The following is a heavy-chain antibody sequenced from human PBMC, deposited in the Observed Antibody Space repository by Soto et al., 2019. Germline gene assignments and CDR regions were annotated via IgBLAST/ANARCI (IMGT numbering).Heavy chain of an antibody. CDR3: ARDRTYYGDYKVDY. CDR1: GYTFTSYV. CDR2: INAGNGNT. Sequence: QVQLVQSGAEVKKPGASVKVSCKASGYTFTSYVLHWVRQAPGQRPEWMGWINAGNGNTKYSQNFPGRVNNSKNTSASTVYMELRSLTAEDTAVYYCARDRTYYGDYKVDYWGQGTLVAVSS. J-gene: IGHJ4*02. V-gene: IGHV1-3*01. D-gene: IGHD4-17*01.